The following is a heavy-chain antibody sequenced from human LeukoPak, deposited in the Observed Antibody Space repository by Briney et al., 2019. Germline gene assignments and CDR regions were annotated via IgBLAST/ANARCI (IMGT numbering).Heavy chain of an antibody. Sequence: PSETLSLTCTVSGGSISSYYWSWLRQPPGKGLEWIGYIYYSGSTNYNPALKSRVTISVDTSKNQFSLKLSSVTAADTAVYYCARVAWFDAFDIWGQGTMVTVSS. CDR3: ARVAWFDAFDI. J-gene: IGHJ3*02. D-gene: IGHD3-22*01. CDR2: IYYSGST. V-gene: IGHV4-59*01. CDR1: GGSISSYY.